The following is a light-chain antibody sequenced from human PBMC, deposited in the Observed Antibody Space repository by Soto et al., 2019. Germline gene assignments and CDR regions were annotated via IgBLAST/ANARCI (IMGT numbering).Light chain of an antibody. V-gene: IGKV1-39*01. CDR1: HSISNY. Sequence: DIQMTQSPSSLSASVGDRVTITCRASHSISNYLNWYHQKSGKAPKVLIYGASSLQSGVPARFSGSGSGTHFTLTISSLQPEDFATYYCQQTYSTLPYTFGQGTKLEIK. CDR2: GAS. J-gene: IGKJ2*01. CDR3: QQTYSTLPYT.